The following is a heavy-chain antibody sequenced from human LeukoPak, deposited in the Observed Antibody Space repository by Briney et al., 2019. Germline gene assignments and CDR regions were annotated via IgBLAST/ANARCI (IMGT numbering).Heavy chain of an antibody. Sequence: SQTLSLTCTVSGASISTGNSYWSWIRQPAGKGLEWIGRFYTSGSPKYNPSLQSRVTISVDTSKNQFSLKLSSVTAADTAVYYCARKSGYCSSTSCYAVDYWGQGTLVTVSS. CDR2: FYTSGSP. V-gene: IGHV4-61*02. D-gene: IGHD2-2*01. J-gene: IGHJ4*02. CDR3: ARKSGYCSSTSCYAVDY. CDR1: GASISTGNSY.